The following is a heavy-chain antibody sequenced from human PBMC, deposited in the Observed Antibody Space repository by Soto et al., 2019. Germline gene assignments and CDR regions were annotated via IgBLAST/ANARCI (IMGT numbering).Heavy chain of an antibody. J-gene: IGHJ6*02. CDR2: IGTAGDT. V-gene: IGHV3-13*01. Sequence: LRLSCAASGFTFSSYDIHWVRQATGKGLEWVSAIGTAGDTYYPGSVKGRFTISRENAKNSLYLQMNSLRAGDTAVYYCARVSATAGGMDVWGQGTTVTVSS. D-gene: IGHD3-10*01. CDR3: ARVSATAGGMDV. CDR1: GFTFSSYD.